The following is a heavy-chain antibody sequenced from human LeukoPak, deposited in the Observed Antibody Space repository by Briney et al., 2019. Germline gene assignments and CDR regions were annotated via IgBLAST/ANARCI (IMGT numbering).Heavy chain of an antibody. Sequence: GGSLRLSCAASGFTFSSYSMNWVRQAPGKGLEWGSSISSSSSYIYYADSVKGRFTISRDNAKNSLYLQMNSLRAEDTAVYYCARGTMIVAKFFDYWGQGTLVTVSS. D-gene: IGHD3-22*01. J-gene: IGHJ4*02. CDR2: ISSSSSYI. CDR1: GFTFSSYS. V-gene: IGHV3-21*01. CDR3: ARGTMIVAKFFDY.